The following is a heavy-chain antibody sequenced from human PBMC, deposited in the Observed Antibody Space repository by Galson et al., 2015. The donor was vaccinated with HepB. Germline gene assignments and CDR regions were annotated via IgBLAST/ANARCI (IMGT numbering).Heavy chain of an antibody. D-gene: IGHD3-10*01. J-gene: IGHJ6*02. V-gene: IGHV3-30*04. CDR3: ARASMFRGVITSYYYYYGMDV. Sequence: SLRLSCAASGFTFSNFAIHWVRQAPGKGLEWVAGITYDGSNKYYEDSVRGRFTISRDNSKNTLYLQMNSLRGEDTAVYYCARASMFRGVITSYYYYYGMDVWCQGTAVTFSS. CDR1: GFTFSNFA. CDR2: ITYDGSNK.